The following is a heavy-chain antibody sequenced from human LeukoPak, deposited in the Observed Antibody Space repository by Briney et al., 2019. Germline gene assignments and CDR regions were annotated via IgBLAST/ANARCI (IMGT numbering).Heavy chain of an antibody. CDR2: ISSDESIT. Sequence: GGSLRLSCAASGFTFSNYWMHWVRQAPGKGLVWVSRISSDESITSYADSVKGRFTISRDNAKNTLFLQMNGLRAEDTAVYYCAKDPAPLLRFWEWSLTSYWGQGTLVTVSS. D-gene: IGHD3-3*01. V-gene: IGHV3-74*01. J-gene: IGHJ4*02. CDR3: AKDPAPLLRFWEWSLTSY. CDR1: GFTFSNYW.